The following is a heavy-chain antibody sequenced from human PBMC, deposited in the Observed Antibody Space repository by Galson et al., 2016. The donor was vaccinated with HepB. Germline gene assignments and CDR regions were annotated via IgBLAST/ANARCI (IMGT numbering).Heavy chain of an antibody. V-gene: IGHV1-58*01. CDR2: IVVGSGNT. CDR3: ARVGRTAYGMDV. J-gene: IGHJ6*02. CDR1: GLTFSMSS. D-gene: IGHD1-26*01. Sequence: SVKVSCKASGLTFSMSSVQWVRQARGQRLEWLGWIVVGSGNTNYAQKFQERITINADTSKNQFSLHLNSVTPEDTSVYYCARVGRTAYGMDVWGQGTTATVSS.